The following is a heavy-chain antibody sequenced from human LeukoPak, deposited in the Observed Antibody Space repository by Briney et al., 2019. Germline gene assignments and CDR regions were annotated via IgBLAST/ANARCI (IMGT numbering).Heavy chain of an antibody. CDR1: GYTFTSYG. CDR2: ISAYNGNT. CDR3: ARVSGADYYGSGSGDWFDP. V-gene: IGHV1-18*01. J-gene: IGHJ5*02. Sequence: ASVKVSCKASGYTFTSYGISWVRQAPGQGLEWMGWISAYNGNTNYAQKLQGRVTMTTDTSTSTAYMELRSLRSDDTAVYYCARVSGADYYGSGSGDWFDPWGQGTLVTVSS. D-gene: IGHD3-10*01.